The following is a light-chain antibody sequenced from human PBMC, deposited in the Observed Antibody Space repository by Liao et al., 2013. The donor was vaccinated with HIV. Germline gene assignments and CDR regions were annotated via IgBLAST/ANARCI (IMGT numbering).Light chain of an antibody. CDR3: QAWDNSIAV. CDR1: KLGDRY. Sequence: ELTQPPSVSVSPGQTATITCSGDKLGDRYAFWYQQKPGQSPVLVLYHDSKRPSGIPERFSGSNSGNTATLTISGTQAVDEADYFCQAWDNSIAVFGGGTNLAVL. J-gene: IGLJ3*02. V-gene: IGLV3-1*01. CDR2: HDS.